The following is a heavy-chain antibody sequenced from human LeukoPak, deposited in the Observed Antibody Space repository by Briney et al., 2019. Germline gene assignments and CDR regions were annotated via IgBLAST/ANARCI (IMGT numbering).Heavy chain of an antibody. J-gene: IGHJ4*02. CDR3: ARDLLMVYAIEY. D-gene: IGHD2-8*01. CDR1: GFTFSSYT. Sequence: PGGSLRLSCAASGFTFSSYTMNWVRQAPGKGLEWVSSISGSDTYIYYADSVKGRFTISRDNAKNSLYLQMNSLSAEDTAVYYCARDLLMVYAIEYWGQGTLVTVSS. V-gene: IGHV3-21*01. CDR2: ISGSDTYI.